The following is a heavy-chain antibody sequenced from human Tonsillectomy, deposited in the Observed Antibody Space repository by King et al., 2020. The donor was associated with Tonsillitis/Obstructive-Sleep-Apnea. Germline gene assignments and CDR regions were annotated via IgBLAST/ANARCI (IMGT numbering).Heavy chain of an antibody. V-gene: IGHV4-59*01. CDR3: GRVEGWGLGFLEYYYGMDV. J-gene: IGHJ6*02. Sequence: QLQESGPGLVKPSETLSLTCTVSGGSISSYYWSWIRQPPGKGLEWIGYIYYTGSTSYNASLKSRVSISVDTSKNQFSLKLNSVTAADTAGFYCGRVEGWGLGFLEYYYGMDVWGQGTTVTGPS. D-gene: IGHD3-3*01. CDR1: GGSISSYY. CDR2: IYYTGST.